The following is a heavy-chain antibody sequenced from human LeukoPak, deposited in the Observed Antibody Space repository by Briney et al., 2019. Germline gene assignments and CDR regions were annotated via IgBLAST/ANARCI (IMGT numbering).Heavy chain of an antibody. V-gene: IGHV3-30*18. D-gene: IGHD6-13*01. Sequence: PGGSLRLSCAASGFTFSSYGMHWVRQAPGKGLEWVAVISYDGSNKYYADSVKGRITISRDNSKNTLYLQMNSLRAEDTAVYYCAKETRYSSSWRHYYYYGMDVWGQGTTVTVSS. CDR3: AKETRYSSSWRHYYYYGMDV. CDR2: ISYDGSNK. CDR1: GFTFSSYG. J-gene: IGHJ6*02.